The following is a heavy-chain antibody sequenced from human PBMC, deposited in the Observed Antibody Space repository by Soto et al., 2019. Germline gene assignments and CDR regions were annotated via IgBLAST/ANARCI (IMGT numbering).Heavy chain of an antibody. CDR1: GFTFISYA. V-gene: IGHV3-30*01. J-gene: IGHJ6*02. Sequence: PGGSVRLSGAASGFTFISYAMHWVRQAPGKWLEWVAVISYDGSNKYYADSVKGRFTISRDNSKNTLYLQMNILRAEDTAVSYSARDGHYDSSGYPSHTRNHNYGKDVWGQGTTVPVSS. CDR3: ARDGHYDSSGYPSHTRNHNYGKDV. CDR2: ISYDGSNK. D-gene: IGHD3-22*01.